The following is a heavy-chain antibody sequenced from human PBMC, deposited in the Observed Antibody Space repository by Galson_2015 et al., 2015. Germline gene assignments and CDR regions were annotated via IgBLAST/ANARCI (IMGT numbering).Heavy chain of an antibody. J-gene: IGHJ4*02. V-gene: IGHV1-3*01. CDR2: INAGNGNT. CDR1: GYTFTSYA. D-gene: IGHD3-22*01. Sequence: SVKVSCKASGYTFTSYAMHWVRQAPGQRLEWMGWINAGNGNTKYSQKFQGRVTITRDTSASTAYMELSSLRSEDTAVYYCARDCGQYYDSSGYCEDYWGQGTLVTVSS. CDR3: ARDCGQYYDSSGYCEDY.